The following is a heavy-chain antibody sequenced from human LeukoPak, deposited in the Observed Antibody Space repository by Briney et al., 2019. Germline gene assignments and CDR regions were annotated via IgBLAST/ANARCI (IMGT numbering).Heavy chain of an antibody. Sequence: GASVKVSCKASGYTFTGYYMHWVRQAPGQGLEWMGWINPNSGGTNYAHKFQGRVTMTRDTSISTAYMELSRLRSDDTAVYYCARDSSVASSGCFFDWGQGTLVTVSS. V-gene: IGHV1-2*02. CDR1: GYTFTGYY. J-gene: IGHJ4*02. D-gene: IGHD3-22*01. CDR3: ARDSSVASSGCFFD. CDR2: INPNSGGT.